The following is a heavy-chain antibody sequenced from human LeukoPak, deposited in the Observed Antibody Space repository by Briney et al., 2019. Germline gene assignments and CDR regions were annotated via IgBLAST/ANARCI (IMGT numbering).Heavy chain of an antibody. CDR1: GGSISSSGYY. CDR2: IYYSGST. Sequence: SETLSLTCTVSGGSISSSGYYWGWIRQPPGKGLEWIGSIYYSGSTYYNPSLKSRVTISVDTSKNQFSLKLSSVTAADTAVYYRARPLIPSYNWFDPWGQGTLVTVSS. V-gene: IGHV4-39*01. CDR3: ARPLIPSYNWFDP. D-gene: IGHD6-6*01. J-gene: IGHJ5*02.